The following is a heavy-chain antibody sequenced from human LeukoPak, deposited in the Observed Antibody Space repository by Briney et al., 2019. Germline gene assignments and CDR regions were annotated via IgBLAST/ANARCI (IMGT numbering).Heavy chain of an antibody. CDR3: ARDKHLSRIPPYGMDV. CDR2: IYHSGST. Sequence: SETLSLTCAVSGGSISSGGYSWSWIRQPPGKGLEWIGYIYHSGSTYYNPSLKSRVTISVDRSKNQFSLKLSSVTAADTAVYYCARDKHLSRIPPYGMDVWGQGTTVTVSS. V-gene: IGHV4-30-2*01. J-gene: IGHJ6*02. CDR1: GGSISSGGYS. D-gene: IGHD2-21*01.